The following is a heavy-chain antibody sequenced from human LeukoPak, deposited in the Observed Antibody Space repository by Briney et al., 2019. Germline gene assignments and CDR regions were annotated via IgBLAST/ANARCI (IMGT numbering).Heavy chain of an antibody. D-gene: IGHD6-13*01. V-gene: IGHV3-23*01. CDR3: AKKTPGIHPFDS. J-gene: IGHJ4*02. CDR2: VGTDSDT. CDR1: GFTFRTSA. Sequence: GGSLRLSCAASGFTFRTSAFSWVRQSPGRGLEWVSTVGTDSDTYYADSVRGRFTISRDNSKNTVYLQMTGLRADDTAVYYCAKKTPGIHPFDSWGQGTLVTV.